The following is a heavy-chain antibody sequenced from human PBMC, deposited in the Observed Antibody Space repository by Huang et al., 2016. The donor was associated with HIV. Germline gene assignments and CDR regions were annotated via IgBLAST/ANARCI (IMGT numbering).Heavy chain of an antibody. J-gene: IGHJ2*01. Sequence: QQQLQQWGAGLLKPSETLSLTCAVYGGSFTNYYWGWIRQPPGKGLEWMGEIKNGGITQYSPSLKSRGTISLDTSKNQVSLKLTSVRAADTAVYYCVRGPRYVSADWYARLRNYWFFDLWGRGSLVSVSS. CDR2: IKNGGIT. D-gene: IGHD3-9*01. V-gene: IGHV4-34*01. CDR3: VRGPRYVSADWYARLRNYWFFDL. CDR1: GGSFTNYY.